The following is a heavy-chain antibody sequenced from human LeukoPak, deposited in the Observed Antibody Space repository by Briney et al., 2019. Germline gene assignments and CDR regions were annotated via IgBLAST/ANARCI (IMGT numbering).Heavy chain of an antibody. D-gene: IGHD4-17*01. Sequence: GGSLRLSCAASGFTFSAYSMNWVRQAPGKGLEWVSYISSSSGYIYYADSVEGRFTISRDNAKNSLYLQMNSLRAEDTAVYYCARSYAYWGQGTLVTVSS. J-gene: IGHJ4*02. CDR1: GFTFSAYS. V-gene: IGHV3-21*01. CDR3: ARSYAY. CDR2: ISSSSGYI.